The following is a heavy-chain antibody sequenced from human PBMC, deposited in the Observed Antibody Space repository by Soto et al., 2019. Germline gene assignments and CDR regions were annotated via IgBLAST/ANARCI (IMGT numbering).Heavy chain of an antibody. V-gene: IGHV3-30-3*01. CDR2: ISYDGSNK. D-gene: IGHD1-26*01. CDR3: ARDAVGATTAHYYYYGMDV. Sequence: QVQLVESGGGVVQPGRSLRLSCAASGFTFSSYAMHWVRQAPGKGLEWVAVISYDGSNKYYADSVKGRFTISRDNSKNTLYLQMNSLRAEDTAVYYCARDAVGATTAHYYYYGMDVWGQGTTVTVSS. J-gene: IGHJ6*02. CDR1: GFTFSSYA.